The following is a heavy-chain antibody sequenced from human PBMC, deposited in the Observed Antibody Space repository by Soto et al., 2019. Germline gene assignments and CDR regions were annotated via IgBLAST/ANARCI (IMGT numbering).Heavy chain of an antibody. J-gene: IGHJ4*02. CDR3: ARGSLILASTPSYYFDS. CDR2: IIPIFGTA. CDR1: GGTFSSYA. D-gene: IGHD3-16*02. V-gene: IGHV1-69*13. Sequence: SVKVSCKASGGTFSSYAISWVRQAPGQGLEWMGGIIPIFGTANYAQKFQGRVTITADESTSTAYMELSSLRSEDTAVYYCARGSLILASTPSYYFDSWGQGTPVTVSS.